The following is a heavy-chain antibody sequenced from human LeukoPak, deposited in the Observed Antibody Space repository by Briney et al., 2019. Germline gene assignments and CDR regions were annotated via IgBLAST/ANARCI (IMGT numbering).Heavy chain of an antibody. V-gene: IGHV1-69*01. Sequence: SVKVSCKASGDTFSSYAISWVRQAPGQGLEWMGGIIPIFGTANYAQKFEGRVTITADESTSTAYMELSSLRSEDTAVYYCARGRDSGWYDWFDPWGQGTLVTVSS. J-gene: IGHJ5*02. CDR2: IIPIFGTA. D-gene: IGHD6-19*01. CDR1: GDTFSSYA. CDR3: ARGRDSGWYDWFDP.